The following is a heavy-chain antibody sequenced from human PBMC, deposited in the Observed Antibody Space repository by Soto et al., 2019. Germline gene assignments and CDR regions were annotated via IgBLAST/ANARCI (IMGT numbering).Heavy chain of an antibody. Sequence: PGGSLRLSCTASGFMFGSYWMTWVRHVPGKGLQWVANIKRDGSEKYYVDFVKGRFTISRDNADNSVFLDMNNLRVDDTATYYCARVRATDYDIDYWGQGALVTVSS. J-gene: IGHJ4*02. CDR2: IKRDGSEK. V-gene: IGHV3-7*03. CDR1: GFMFGSYW. CDR3: ARVRATDYDIDY. D-gene: IGHD4-17*01.